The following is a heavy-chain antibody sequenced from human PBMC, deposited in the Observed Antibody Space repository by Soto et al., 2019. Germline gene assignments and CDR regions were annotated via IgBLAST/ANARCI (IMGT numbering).Heavy chain of an antibody. CDR2: ISAYNGNT. Sequence: ASVKVSCKASGYTFTSYGISWVRQAPGQGLEWMGWISAYNGNTNYAQKLQGRVTMTTDTSTSTAYMELRSLRSDDTAVYYCARDRCGGDCDNAXDIWGQGTMVTVSS. J-gene: IGHJ3*02. V-gene: IGHV1-18*01. CDR3: ARDRCGGDCDNAXDI. CDR1: GYTFTSYG. D-gene: IGHD2-21*02.